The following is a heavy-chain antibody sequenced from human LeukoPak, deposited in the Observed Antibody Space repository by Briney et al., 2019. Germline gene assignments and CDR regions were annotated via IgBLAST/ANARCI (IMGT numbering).Heavy chain of an antibody. D-gene: IGHD3-3*01. CDR2: IYYSGST. CDR1: GGSISSYY. CDR3: ARVGHYYDFWSGYYRYYYYGMDV. Sequence: PSETLSLTCTVSGGSISSYYWSWLRQPPGKGLEWIGYIYYSGSTNYNPSLKSRVTISVDTSKNQFSLKLSSVTAADTAVYYCARVGHYYDFWSGYYRYYYYGMDVWGQGTTVTVSS. V-gene: IGHV4-59*01. J-gene: IGHJ6*02.